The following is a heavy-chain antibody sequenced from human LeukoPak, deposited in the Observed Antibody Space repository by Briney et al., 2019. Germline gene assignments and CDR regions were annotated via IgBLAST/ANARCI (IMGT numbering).Heavy chain of an antibody. D-gene: IGHD3-22*01. J-gene: IGHJ4*02. V-gene: IGHV3-23*01. CDR1: GFTFSSYA. CDR2: ISGSGEST. CDR3: AKGNLLGSNYYPYYFDY. Sequence: GGSLRLSCAASGFTFSSYAMSWVRQAPGKGLEWVSSISGSGESTYYADSVKGRFTISRDNSKNTLYLRMNSLTAEDTAVYYCAKGNLLGSNYYPYYFDYWGQGTLVTVSS.